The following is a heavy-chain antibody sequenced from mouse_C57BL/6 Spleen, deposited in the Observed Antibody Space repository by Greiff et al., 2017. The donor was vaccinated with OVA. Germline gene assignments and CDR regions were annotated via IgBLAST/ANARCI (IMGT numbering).Heavy chain of an antibody. CDR3: ARMDYDRYFDV. CDR1: GYTFTSYT. D-gene: IGHD1-1*01. V-gene: IGHV1-4*01. CDR2: INPSSGYT. J-gene: IGHJ1*03. Sequence: QVQLKESGAELARPGASVKMSCKASGYTFTSYTMHWVKQRPGQGLEWIGYINPSSGYTKYNQKFKDKATLTADKSSNTAYMQLSSLTSEDSAVYYCARMDYDRYFDVWGTGTTVTVSS.